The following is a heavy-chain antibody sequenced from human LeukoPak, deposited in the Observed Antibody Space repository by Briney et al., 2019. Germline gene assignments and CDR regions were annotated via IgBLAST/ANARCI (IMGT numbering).Heavy chain of an antibody. J-gene: IGHJ4*02. CDR1: VGSLSRGGYY. CDR2: IYYSGST. V-gene: IGHV4-31*03. CDR3: ARADYYGSGSADY. D-gene: IGHD3-10*01. Sequence: SETLSLTCTFSVGSLSRGGYYWGWFRQPPGRGWEGFGYIYYSGSTYYNPSLKSRVTISVDTSKNQFSLKLSSVTAADTAVYYCARADYYGSGSADYWGQGTLVTVSS.